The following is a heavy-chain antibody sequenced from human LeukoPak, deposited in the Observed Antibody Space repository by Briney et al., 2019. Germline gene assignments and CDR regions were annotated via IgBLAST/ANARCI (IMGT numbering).Heavy chain of an antibody. V-gene: IGHV4-59*08. CDR3: ARQSRGAAAGNDY. CDR2: IYYTGST. J-gene: IGHJ4*02. Sequence: SETLSLTCIVSGGSISSYYWSWIRQPPGKGLEWIGYIYYTGSTNYNPSLKSRVTISVDTSKSQFSLKLSSVTAADTAVYYCARQSRGAAAGNDYWGQGTLDTVSS. CDR1: GGSISSYY. D-gene: IGHD6-13*01.